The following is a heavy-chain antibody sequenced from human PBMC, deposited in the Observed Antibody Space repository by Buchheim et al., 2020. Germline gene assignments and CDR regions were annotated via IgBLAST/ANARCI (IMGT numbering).Heavy chain of an antibody. V-gene: IGHV1-8*02. Sequence: QVQLVQSGAEVKKPGASVKVSCKASGYTFTGYYMHWVRQAPGQGLEWMGWMNPNSGNTGYAQKFQGRVTMTRNTSISTAYMELSSLRSEDTAVYYCARSTNYDFWSDLGYGMDVWGQGTT. J-gene: IGHJ6*02. D-gene: IGHD3-3*01. CDR3: ARSTNYDFWSDLGYGMDV. CDR1: GYTFTGYY. CDR2: MNPNSGNT.